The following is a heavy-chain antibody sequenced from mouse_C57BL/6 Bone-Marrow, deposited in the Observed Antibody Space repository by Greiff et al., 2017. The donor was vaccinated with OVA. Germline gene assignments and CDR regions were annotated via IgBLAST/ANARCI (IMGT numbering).Heavy chain of an antibody. CDR1: GFSLTSYG. CDR2: IWSGGST. D-gene: IGHD1-1*01. J-gene: IGHJ3*01. V-gene: IGHV2-2*01. Sequence: QVQLQQSGPGLVQPSQSLSITCTVSGFSLTSYGVHWVRQSPGKGLEWLGVIWSGGSTDYNAAFISRLSISKDNSKSQVFSKMNSLQADDTAIYDCARGRYYGSSYTWFAYWGQGTLVTVSA. CDR3: ARGRYYGSSYTWFAY.